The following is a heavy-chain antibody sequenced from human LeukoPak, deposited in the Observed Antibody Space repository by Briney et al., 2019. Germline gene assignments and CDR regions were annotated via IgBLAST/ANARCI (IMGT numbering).Heavy chain of an antibody. CDR2: INHSGSA. V-gene: IGHV4-34*01. CDR1: GGPFSGYY. Sequence: SETLSLTCAVYGGPFSGYYWSWIPQPPGKGLEWIGEINHSGSANYNPSLKSRVTISVDTSKNQFSLKLSSVTAADTAVYYCARGSRLVPDYWGQGTLVTVSS. J-gene: IGHJ4*02. D-gene: IGHD3-9*01. CDR3: ARGSRLVPDY.